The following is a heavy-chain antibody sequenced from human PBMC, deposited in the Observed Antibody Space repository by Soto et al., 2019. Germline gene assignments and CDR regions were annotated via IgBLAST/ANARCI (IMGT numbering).Heavy chain of an antibody. CDR3: ATDLAPREAGESGY. J-gene: IGHJ4*02. Sequence: ASVKVSSKVSGYKLPDLSMDSVRQALGKGLEWMGGFDPEGGETIYVQKFQRRVTMTEDTSTDTAYMELSSLRSEDPAVYYCATDLAPREAGESGYWGQGTLVSVSS. CDR2: FDPEGGET. CDR1: GYKLPDLS. V-gene: IGHV1-24*01. D-gene: IGHD1-26*01.